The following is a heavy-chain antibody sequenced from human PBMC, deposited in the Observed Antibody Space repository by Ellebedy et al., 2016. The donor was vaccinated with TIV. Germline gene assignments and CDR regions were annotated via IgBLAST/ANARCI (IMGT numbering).Heavy chain of an antibody. CDR2: IYSGGST. Sequence: PGGSLRLSCAASGFTVSSNYMSWVRQAPGKGLEWVSVIYSGGSTYYADSVKGRFTISRDNSKNTLYLQMNSLRAEDTAVYYCTTDFPLAAMVRYYGMDVWGQGTTVTVSS. CDR3: TTDFPLAAMVRYYGMDV. CDR1: GFTVSSNY. D-gene: IGHD5-18*01. J-gene: IGHJ6*02. V-gene: IGHV3-53*01.